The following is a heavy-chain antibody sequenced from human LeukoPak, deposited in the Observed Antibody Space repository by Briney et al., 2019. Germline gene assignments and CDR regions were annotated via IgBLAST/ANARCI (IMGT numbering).Heavy chain of an antibody. J-gene: IGHJ4*02. D-gene: IGHD3-22*01. CDR3: ARSLTYYYDSSGYYFDY. CDR2: INPNSGGT. CDR1: GYTFTGYY. Sequence: ASVKVSCKASGYTFTGYYMHWVRQAPGQGLEWMGRINPNSGGTNYAQKFQGRVTMTRDTSISTAYMELSRLRSDDTAVYYCARSLTYYYDSSGYYFDYRGQGTLVTVSS. V-gene: IGHV1-2*06.